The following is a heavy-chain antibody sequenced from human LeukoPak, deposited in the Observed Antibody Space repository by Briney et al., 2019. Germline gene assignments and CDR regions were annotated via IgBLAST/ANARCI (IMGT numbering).Heavy chain of an antibody. CDR2: ISAYNGNT. D-gene: IGHD3-3*01. CDR1: GNIITSYA. CDR3: ARFHYDFWSGYYADYGMDV. J-gene: IGHJ6*02. V-gene: IGHV1-18*01. Sequence: ASVKVSCKASGNIITSYAMNWVRQAPGQGLEWMGWISAYNGNTNYAQKLQGRVTMTTDTSTSTAYMELRSLRSDDTAVYYCARFHYDFWSGYYADYGMDVWGQGTTVTVSS.